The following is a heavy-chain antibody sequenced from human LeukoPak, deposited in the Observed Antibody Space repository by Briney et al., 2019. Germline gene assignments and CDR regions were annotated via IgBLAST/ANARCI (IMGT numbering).Heavy chain of an antibody. Sequence: PGGSLRLSCAASGFTFSSYSMNWVRQAPGKGLEWVSYISSSGSTIYYADSVKGRFTISRDNAKNSLYLQMNSLRAEDTAVYYCARGARWLQLSYWGQGTLVTVSS. CDR1: GFTFSSYS. CDR2: ISSSGSTI. CDR3: ARGARWLQLSY. D-gene: IGHD5-24*01. J-gene: IGHJ4*02. V-gene: IGHV3-48*04.